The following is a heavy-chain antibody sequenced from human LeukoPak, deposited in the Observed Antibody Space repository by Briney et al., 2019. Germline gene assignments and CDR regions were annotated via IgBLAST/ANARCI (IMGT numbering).Heavy chain of an antibody. J-gene: IGHJ4*02. Sequence: SETLSLTCTVSGDSIGSRTYYWGWIRQPPGRGPEWIGSIFYSGSTFYRPSLESRLTMSVKMSQNQFFLTLRYVTAADTAVYYCARIPCTGGSCYYFDSWGQGILVIVSS. D-gene: IGHD2-15*01. CDR2: IFYSGST. CDR3: ARIPCTGGSCYYFDS. V-gene: IGHV4-39*01. CDR1: GDSIGSRTYY.